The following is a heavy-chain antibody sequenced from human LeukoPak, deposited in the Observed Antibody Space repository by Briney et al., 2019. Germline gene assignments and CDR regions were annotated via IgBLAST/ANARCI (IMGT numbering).Heavy chain of an antibody. V-gene: IGHV4-34*01. CDR1: GGSFSGYY. CDR2: INHSGST. D-gene: IGHD6-19*01. Sequence: SETLSLTRAVYGGSFSGYYWSWIRQPPGKGLEWIGEINHSGSTNYNPSLESRVTISVDTSKNQFSLKLSSVTAADTAVYYCAERHKAGIAVAGGAFDIWGQGTMVTVSS. CDR3: AERHKAGIAVAGGAFDI. J-gene: IGHJ3*02.